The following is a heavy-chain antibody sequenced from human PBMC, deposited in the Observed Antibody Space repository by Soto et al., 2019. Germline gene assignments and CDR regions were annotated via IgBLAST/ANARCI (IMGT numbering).Heavy chain of an antibody. CDR1: GASLNNYY. V-gene: IGHV4-4*07. CDR2: IYTSGST. D-gene: IGHD1-26*01. J-gene: IGHJ4*02. Sequence: SETLSLTCTVSGASLNNYYWSWARQPAGKGLEWVGRIYTSGSTNYNPSLGSRVTMSVDTSKNQFSLKLSSVTAADTAVYYCARGSLAPDYWGQGTLVTVS. CDR3: ARGSLAPDY.